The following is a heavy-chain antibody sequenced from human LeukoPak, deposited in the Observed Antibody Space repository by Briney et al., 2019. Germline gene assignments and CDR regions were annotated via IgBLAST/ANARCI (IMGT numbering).Heavy chain of an antibody. CDR3: AKGPYCSSTSCYAGPVDY. Sequence: GGSLRLSCAASGFTFSSYSMNWVRQAPGKGLEWVSSISSSSSYIYYADSVKGRFTISRDNAKNSLYLQMNSLRAEDTAVYYCAKGPYCSSTSCYAGPVDYWGQGTLVTVSS. CDR2: ISSSSSYI. CDR1: GFTFSSYS. D-gene: IGHD2-2*01. J-gene: IGHJ4*02. V-gene: IGHV3-21*04.